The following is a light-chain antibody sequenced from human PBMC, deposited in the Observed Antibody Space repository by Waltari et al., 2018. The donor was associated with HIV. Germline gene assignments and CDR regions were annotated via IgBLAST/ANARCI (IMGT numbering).Light chain of an antibody. CDR3: MQALQTPL. J-gene: IGKJ5*01. Sequence: DIVMTQSPLSLPVTPGEPASISCRSSQSLLHSNGYKYLDWYLQKPGQSHQLLIYLGSNRASGGPDRFSGSGSGTDFTLKISRVEAEDVGVYYCMQALQTPLFGQGTRLEIK. V-gene: IGKV2-28*01. CDR2: LGS. CDR1: QSLLHSNGYKY.